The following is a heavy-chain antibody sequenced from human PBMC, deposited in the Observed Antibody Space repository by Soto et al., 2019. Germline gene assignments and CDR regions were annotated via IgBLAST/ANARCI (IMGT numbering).Heavy chain of an antibody. CDR1: GFTFSSSG. CDR2: IVVGSGNT. CDR3: AADLEPTDPYNWFEP. V-gene: IGHV1-58*02. Sequence: QIQLVQFGPEVKKPGTPVKVSCKASGFTFSSSGIHWVRQARGQRLEWIGWIVVGSGNTNYAQKFQERVTITRDVSRXTAYMELTSLRSEDTAVYYCAADLEPTDPYNWFEPWGQGTLVTVSS. J-gene: IGHJ5*02. D-gene: IGHD1-1*01.